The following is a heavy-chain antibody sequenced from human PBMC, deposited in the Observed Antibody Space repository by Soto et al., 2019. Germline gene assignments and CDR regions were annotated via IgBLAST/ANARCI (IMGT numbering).Heavy chain of an antibody. V-gene: IGHV3-30-3*01. CDR2: ISYDGSNK. D-gene: IGHD2-15*01. J-gene: IGHJ4*02. CDR3: AKDWGYCSGGTCPFLDY. Sequence: VGSLRLSCAASGFTFSSYARHWVRQAPGKGLEWVAVISYDGSNKYYADSVRGRFTISRDNSKNTLYLQMNSLRAEDTAVYYCAKDWGYCSGGTCPFLDYWGQGMLVTVSS. CDR1: GFTFSSYA.